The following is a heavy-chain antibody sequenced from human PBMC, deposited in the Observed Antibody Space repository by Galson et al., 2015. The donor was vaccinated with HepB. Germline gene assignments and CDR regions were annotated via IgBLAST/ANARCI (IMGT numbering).Heavy chain of an antibody. Sequence: SVKVSCKVSGYTLTELSMHWVRQAPGKGLEWMGGFDPEDGETISAQRFQGRVTMTEDTSTDTAYMELSSLRSEDTAVYYCARGLISSSGFYYNYYGMHVWGQGTTVTVSS. J-gene: IGHJ6*02. D-gene: IGHD6-19*01. V-gene: IGHV1-24*01. CDR3: ARGLISSSGFYYNYYGMHV. CDR2: FDPEDGET. CDR1: GYTLTELS.